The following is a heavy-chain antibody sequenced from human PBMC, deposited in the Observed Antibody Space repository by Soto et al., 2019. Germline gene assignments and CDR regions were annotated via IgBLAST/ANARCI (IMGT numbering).Heavy chain of an antibody. J-gene: IGHJ4*02. D-gene: IGHD5-18*01. V-gene: IGHV4-39*01. CDR2: IYHSGAT. CDR3: ARSKIRGYSYGSYYFDY. Sequence: SETLSLTCSVFGDSIRSAHYFWGWVRQPPGKGLEWIGSIYHSGATFYDPYLRSRVTLPVDTTNNQFSLRLSSVTAADTAVYYCARSKIRGYSYGSYYFDYWGQGTLVTVSS. CDR1: GDSIRSAHYF.